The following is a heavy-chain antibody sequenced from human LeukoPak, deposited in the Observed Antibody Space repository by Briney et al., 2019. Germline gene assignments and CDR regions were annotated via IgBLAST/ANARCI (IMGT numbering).Heavy chain of an antibody. V-gene: IGHV4-34*01. Sequence: SETLSLTCAVHGGAFSGYYWTWIRQPPGKGLEWIGEINLSGGTKYNPSLKSRVTISAETSNNQSFLKLNSVTGADTAVYYCVRGVSGWYGFDYWGQGTLVTVSS. J-gene: IGHJ4*02. CDR2: INLSGGT. CDR1: GGAFSGYY. CDR3: VRGVSGWYGFDY. D-gene: IGHD6-19*01.